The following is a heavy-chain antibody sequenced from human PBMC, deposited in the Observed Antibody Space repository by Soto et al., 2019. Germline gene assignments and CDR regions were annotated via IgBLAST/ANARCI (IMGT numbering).Heavy chain of an antibody. Sequence: EVQLVESGGGLVQPGGSLRLSCAASGFTFSSYSMNWVRQAPGKGLEWVSCVSSSSSTIYYADSVKGRFTISRDNAKNSLYLQMNSLRAEDTAVYYCARDYCSSTSCLNWVDPWGQGTLVTVSS. CDR3: ARDYCSSTSCLNWVDP. CDR1: GFTFSSYS. D-gene: IGHD2-2*01. V-gene: IGHV3-48*01. J-gene: IGHJ5*02. CDR2: VSSSSSTI.